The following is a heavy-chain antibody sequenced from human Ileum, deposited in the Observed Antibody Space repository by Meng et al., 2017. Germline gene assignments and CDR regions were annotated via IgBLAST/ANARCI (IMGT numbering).Heavy chain of an antibody. J-gene: IGHJ4*02. V-gene: IGHV4-4*02. D-gene: IGHD4-23*01. CDR2: ISHSGSA. CDR1: SGSISSNTY. CDR3: ARHGGYSQDF. Sequence: QGQRQESGPGVVRPAGTLSLTCAVSSGSISSNTYWSWVRQPPGKGLEWIGQISHSGSAYYNPSLKSRVTMSVDKSKSQFSLMLTSVTAADTAIYYCARHGGYSQDFWGQGTLVTVSS.